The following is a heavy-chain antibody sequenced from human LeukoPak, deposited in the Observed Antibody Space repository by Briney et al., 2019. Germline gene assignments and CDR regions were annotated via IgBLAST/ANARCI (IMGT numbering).Heavy chain of an antibody. CDR3: ARKGGYYYYMDI. Sequence: GASVKVSCKASGYTFTSYDISWVRQATGQGLEWMGWMNPNSGNTGYAQKFQGRVTITRNTSISTAYMELSSLRSEDTAVYYCARKGGYYYYMDIWGKGTTVTVSS. CDR2: MNPNSGNT. CDR1: GYTFTSYD. V-gene: IGHV1-8*03. J-gene: IGHJ6*03.